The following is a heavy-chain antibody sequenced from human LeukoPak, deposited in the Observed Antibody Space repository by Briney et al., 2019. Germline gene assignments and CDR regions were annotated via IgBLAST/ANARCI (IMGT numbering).Heavy chain of an antibody. V-gene: IGHV1-2*04. J-gene: IGHJ6*02. Sequence: ASVKVSCKASGYTFTGYYMHWVRQAPGQGLEWMGWINPNSGGTNYARKFQGWVTMTRDTSISTAYMELSRLRSDDTAVYYCARGGTVTPYYYYGMDVWGQGTTVTVSS. CDR1: GYTFTGYY. D-gene: IGHD4-17*01. CDR2: INPNSGGT. CDR3: ARGGTVTPYYYYGMDV.